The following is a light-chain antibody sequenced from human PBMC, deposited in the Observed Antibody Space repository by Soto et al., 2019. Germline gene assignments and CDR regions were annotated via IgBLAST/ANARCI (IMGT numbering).Light chain of an antibody. V-gene: IGKV1-39*01. CDR1: QDIRSH. CDR3: QQTYSDPHI. J-gene: IGKJ4*01. CDR2: FAS. Sequence: DIQVTQSPSSLSPFVGDTVTIACRASQDIRSHLNWYQQKAGKAPRLLIYFASKLQSGVPSRFSGTGSGTEFSLTISSLQPEDLATYYCQQTYSDPHIFGGGTKVAI.